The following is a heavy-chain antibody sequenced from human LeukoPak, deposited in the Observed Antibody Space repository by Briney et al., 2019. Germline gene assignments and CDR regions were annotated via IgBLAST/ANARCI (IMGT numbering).Heavy chain of an antibody. CDR2: IYPDDSDT. D-gene: IGHD1-26*01. J-gene: IGHJ4*02. CDR3: ARLRRVGPTFGIGYFDF. CDR1: GYSFTSYW. V-gene: IGHV5-51*01. Sequence: GESLKISCKGSGYSFTSYWIGWVRQMPGKGLEWMGIIYPDDSDTRYSPSFQGQVSISVDKSISTAYLQWSSLKASDTAMYFCARLRRVGPTFGIGYFDFWGQGTLVIVSS.